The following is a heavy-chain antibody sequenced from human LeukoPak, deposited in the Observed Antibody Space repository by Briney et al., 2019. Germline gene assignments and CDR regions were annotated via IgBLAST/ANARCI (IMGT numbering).Heavy chain of an antibody. CDR1: GFSFDDYA. V-gene: IGHV3-9*01. Sequence: GRSLRLSCAGYGFSFDDYAIHWVRQAPGKGLEWVSGISWNSGSIAYADSVKGRFTISRDNAKNSLYLQMNSLRPEDTALYYCAKDIGRLVGTFDSWGQGTMVTVSS. J-gene: IGHJ3*01. D-gene: IGHD6-25*01. CDR2: ISWNSGSI. CDR3: AKDIGRLVGTFDS.